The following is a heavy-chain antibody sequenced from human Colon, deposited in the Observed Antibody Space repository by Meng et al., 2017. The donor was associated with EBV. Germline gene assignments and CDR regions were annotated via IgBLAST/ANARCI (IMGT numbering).Heavy chain of an antibody. V-gene: IGHV1-8*01. J-gene: IGHJ5*02. CDR2: MNPDSGDT. D-gene: IGHD3-10*01. CDR3: ARDVYGSGSYKSDP. CDR1: GYSFTRYD. Sequence: QVQLVQSGAEVKKPGASVKVSCKASGYSFTRYDINWVRQAPGQGLEWMGWMNPDSGDTGYAQKFQGRVTMTTNTSINTAYMDLSSLRSEDTAFYYCARDVYGSGSYKSDPWGQVTLVNVS.